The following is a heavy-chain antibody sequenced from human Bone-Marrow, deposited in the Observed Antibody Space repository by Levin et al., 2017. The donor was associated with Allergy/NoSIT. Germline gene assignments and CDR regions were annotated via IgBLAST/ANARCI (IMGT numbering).Heavy chain of an antibody. Sequence: GESLKISCAASGFTFNDYTMHWVRQAPQRGLEWVSLISWDASTIYYADSVRGRFTISRDNSKNALYLQMNSLTTEDTALYYCAKDRSPRIAVAGSIEYWGEGTLVTVSS. CDR2: ISWDASTI. CDR3: AKDRSPRIAVAGSIEY. J-gene: IGHJ4*02. V-gene: IGHV3-43*01. D-gene: IGHD6-19*01. CDR1: GFTFNDYT.